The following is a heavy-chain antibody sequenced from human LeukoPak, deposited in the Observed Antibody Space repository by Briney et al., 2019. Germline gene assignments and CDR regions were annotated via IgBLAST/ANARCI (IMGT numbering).Heavy chain of an antibody. CDR2: IYHSGST. D-gene: IGHD1-14*01. CDR1: GYSISSGCY. J-gene: IGHJ5*02. Sequence: SETLSLTCAVSGYSISSGCYWGWIRQPPGKGLEWIGSIYHSGSTYYNPSLKSRVTISVDTSKNQFSLKLSSVTAADTAVYYCARHARTENWFDPWGQGTLVTVSS. V-gene: IGHV4-38-2*01. CDR3: ARHARTENWFDP.